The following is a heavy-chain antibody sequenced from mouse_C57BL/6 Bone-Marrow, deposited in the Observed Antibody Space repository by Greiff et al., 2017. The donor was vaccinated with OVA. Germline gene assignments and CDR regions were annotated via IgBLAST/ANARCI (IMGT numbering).Heavy chain of an antibody. Sequence: QVHVKQSGPGLVQPSQSLSITCTVSGFSLTSYGVHWVRQSPGKGLEWLGVIWRGGSTDYNAAFMSRLSITKDNSKSQVFFKMNSLQADDTAIYYCAKKGITTVVGNYAMDYWGQGTSVTVSS. V-gene: IGHV2-5*01. CDR2: IWRGGST. CDR3: AKKGITTVVGNYAMDY. CDR1: GFSLTSYG. J-gene: IGHJ4*01. D-gene: IGHD1-1*01.